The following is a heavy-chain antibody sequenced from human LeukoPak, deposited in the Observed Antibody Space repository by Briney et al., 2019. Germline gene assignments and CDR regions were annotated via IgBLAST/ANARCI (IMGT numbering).Heavy chain of an antibody. D-gene: IGHD3-9*01. CDR1: GFTFSSYG. V-gene: IGHV3-23*01. J-gene: IGHJ6*03. CDR3: ARVYISYDILTGYHQYYYMDV. Sequence: GGSLRLSCAASGFTFSSYGMSWVRQAPGKGLEWVSAISGSGGSTYYADSVKGRFTISRDDSKNTAYLQMDSLKTEDTAVYYCARVYISYDILTGYHQYYYMDVWGKGTTVTVSS. CDR2: ISGSGGST.